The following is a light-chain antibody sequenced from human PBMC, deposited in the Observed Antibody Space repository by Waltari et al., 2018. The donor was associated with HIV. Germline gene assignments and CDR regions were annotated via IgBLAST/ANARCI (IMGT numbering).Light chain of an antibody. CDR1: QSLLYDNGYNC. CDR3: MQGLQTPPS. J-gene: IGKJ2*03. CDR2: LGS. Sequence: VMTQSPLSLTVSPGGPASISGRSSQSLLYDNGYNCLDWYVQKQGQSPQPLISLGSSRAFGVPDRFSCSGSVTDFTLKISRVEAEDVGVYYGMQGLQTPPSFGQGTKLEIK. V-gene: IGKV2-28*01.